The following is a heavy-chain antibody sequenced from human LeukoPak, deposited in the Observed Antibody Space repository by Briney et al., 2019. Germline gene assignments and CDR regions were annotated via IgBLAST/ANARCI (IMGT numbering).Heavy chain of an antibody. CDR3: ARVMVRGVWGDFDY. CDR1: GYTFTGYY. J-gene: IGHJ4*02. CDR2: ISAYNGNT. Sequence: ASVKVSCKASGYTFTGYYMHWVRQAPGQGLEWMGWISAYNGNTNYAQKLQGRVTMTTDTSTSTAYMELRSLRSDDTAVYYCARVMVRGVWGDFDYWGQGTLVTVSS. V-gene: IGHV1-18*04. D-gene: IGHD3-10*01.